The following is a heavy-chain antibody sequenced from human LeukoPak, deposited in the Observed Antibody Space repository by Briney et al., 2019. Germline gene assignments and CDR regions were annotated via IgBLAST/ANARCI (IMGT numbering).Heavy chain of an antibody. V-gene: IGHV3-43*02. CDR1: GFTFDDYA. Sequence: GGSLRLSCAASGFTFDDYAMHWVRQAPGKGLEWVSLISGDGGSTYYADSVKGRFTISRDNSKNSLYLQMNSLRTEDTALYYCAKSPYCYGSGSSFDPWGQGTLVTVSS. J-gene: IGHJ5*02. CDR2: ISGDGGST. D-gene: IGHD3-10*01. CDR3: AKSPYCYGSGSSFDP.